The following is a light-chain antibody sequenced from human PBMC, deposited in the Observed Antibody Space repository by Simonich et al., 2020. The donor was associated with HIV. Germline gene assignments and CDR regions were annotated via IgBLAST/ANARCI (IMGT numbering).Light chain of an antibody. CDR2: FAS. Sequence: EIVMTQSPATLSVSPEERPNLSCWVIQSVASNLAWYQQKPGQPPRLLIYFASTRATGIPARFSGSGFGTEFTLTISSTQSEDFAVYYCQQYNNWPSPFTFGPGTKVDIK. J-gene: IGKJ3*01. CDR1: QSVASN. V-gene: IGKV3-15*01. CDR3: QQYNNWPSPFT.